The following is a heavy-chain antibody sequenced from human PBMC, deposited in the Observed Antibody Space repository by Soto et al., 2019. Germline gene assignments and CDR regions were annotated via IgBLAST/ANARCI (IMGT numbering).Heavy chain of an antibody. CDR2: INPNSGGT. CDR3: ARDSEIKGYCSGGSCYAFDI. CDR1: GYTFTGYY. J-gene: IGHJ3*02. V-gene: IGHV1-2*04. D-gene: IGHD2-15*01. Sequence: ASVKVSCKASGYTFTGYYMHWVRQAPGQGLEWMGWINPNSGGTNYAQKFQGWVTMTRDTSISTAYMELSRLRSDDTDVYYCARDSEIKGYCSGGSCYAFDIWGQGTMVTVSS.